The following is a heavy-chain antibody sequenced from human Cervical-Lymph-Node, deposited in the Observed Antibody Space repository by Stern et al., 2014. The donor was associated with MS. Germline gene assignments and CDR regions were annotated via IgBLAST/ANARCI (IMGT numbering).Heavy chain of an antibody. D-gene: IGHD5-24*01. CDR2: IDYSGST. Sequence: VQLLESGPGLVKPSQTLSLTCTVSGGSISSGGYYWSWIRQHPGKGLEWIGYIDYSGSTYYNPSLKSRVTISVDTSKNQFSLKLSSVTAADTAVYYCARGRDGYKSHFDYWGQGTLVTVSS. CDR1: GGSISSGGYY. J-gene: IGHJ4*02. V-gene: IGHV4-31*03. CDR3: ARGRDGYKSHFDY.